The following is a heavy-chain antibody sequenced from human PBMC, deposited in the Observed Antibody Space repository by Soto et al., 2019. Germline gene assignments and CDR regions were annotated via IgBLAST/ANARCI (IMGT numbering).Heavy chain of an antibody. Sequence: LRLSCVASGVTFNRHDMNWVRQPPGQGLEWVSNINGNGGSTSYADAVKGRFTISRDNSKNTLYLQMNSLRAEDTAVYFCAIDLNWEWGFWGQGTLVTVSS. CDR3: AIDLNWEWGF. V-gene: IGHV3-23*01. CDR2: INGNGGST. CDR1: GVTFNRHD. D-gene: IGHD1-1*01. J-gene: IGHJ4*02.